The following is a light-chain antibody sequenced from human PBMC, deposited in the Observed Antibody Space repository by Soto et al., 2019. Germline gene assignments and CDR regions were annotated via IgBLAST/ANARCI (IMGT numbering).Light chain of an antibody. CDR3: QQYHRALIT. V-gene: IGKV1-5*01. CDR2: DAS. Sequence: DIQMTQSPSTLSASVGDRVTITCRASQSLNNWLAWYQQRPGKAPKLLIYDASTLERGVPSRFSGTGSGTEFTLTISSLQPDNFSTYYCQQYHRALITVGQGTRLEIK. CDR1: QSLNNW. J-gene: IGKJ5*01.